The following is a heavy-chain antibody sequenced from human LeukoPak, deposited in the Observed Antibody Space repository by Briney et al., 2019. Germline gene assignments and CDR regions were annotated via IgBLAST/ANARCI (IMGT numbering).Heavy chain of an antibody. CDR1: GLTFSSYS. D-gene: IGHD1-1*01. V-gene: IGHV3-23*01. Sequence: PGGSLRLSCAASGLTFSSYSMSWVRQAPGKGLEWVSAINGDGSSTSFYADSVRGRFTMSRDNSKNTLWLQMNSLRGDDTAIYFCAKAYSAIDWSDAFDIWGQGTLVTVSS. J-gene: IGHJ3*02. CDR3: AKAYSAIDWSDAFDI. CDR2: INGDGSSTS.